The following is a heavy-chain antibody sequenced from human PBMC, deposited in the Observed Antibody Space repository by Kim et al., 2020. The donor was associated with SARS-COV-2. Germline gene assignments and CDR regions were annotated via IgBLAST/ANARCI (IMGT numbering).Heavy chain of an antibody. V-gene: IGHV3-21*01. CDR1: GFTFSSYT. J-gene: IGHJ6*04. CDR3: AKDSSSGYYYYYGMDV. Sequence: GGSLRLSCAASGFTFSSYTMNWVRQAPGKGLEWVSSISSSSSYIYYADSVKGRFTISRDNAKNSLYLQMNSLRAEDTAVYYCAKDSSSGYYYYYGMDVWGKGPTVTVSS. CDR2: ISSSSSYI. D-gene: IGHD6-6*01.